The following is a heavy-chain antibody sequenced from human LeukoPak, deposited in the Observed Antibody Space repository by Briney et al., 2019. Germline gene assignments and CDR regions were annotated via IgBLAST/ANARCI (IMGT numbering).Heavy chain of an antibody. J-gene: IGHJ5*02. D-gene: IGHD2-15*01. Sequence: PSETLSLTCAVSGVSISSGDYYWSWIRQPPGKGLEWIGYIYYSGSTYYNPSLKSRVTISVDTSKNQFSLKLSSVTAADTAVYYCAREVAASPSWFDPWGQGTLVTVSS. V-gene: IGHV4-30-4*01. CDR2: IYYSGST. CDR1: GVSISSGDYY. CDR3: AREVAASPSWFDP.